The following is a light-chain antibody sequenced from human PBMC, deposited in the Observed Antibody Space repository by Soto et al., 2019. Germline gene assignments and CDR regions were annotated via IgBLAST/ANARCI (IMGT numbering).Light chain of an antibody. Sequence: DIQMTQSPSSLSASVGDRVTITCQASQDIRNYLNWYQQKPGKAPKLLIYDASNLEAGVPSRFSGSGSGTDFTFTISSLRPEDFATYYCQQYDNLPRFGPGTKVDIK. CDR2: DAS. CDR3: QQYDNLPR. V-gene: IGKV1-33*01. J-gene: IGKJ3*01. CDR1: QDIRNY.